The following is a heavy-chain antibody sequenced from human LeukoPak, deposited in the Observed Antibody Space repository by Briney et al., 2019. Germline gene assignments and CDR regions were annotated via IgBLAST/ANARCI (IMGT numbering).Heavy chain of an antibody. J-gene: IGHJ5*02. D-gene: IGHD3-16*01. Sequence: PSETLSLTCTVSGGSISSYYWSWIRQPPGKGLEWIGYIYYSGSTNYNPSLKSRVTISVDTSKNQFSLKLSSVTAADTAVYYCASGGRLQGFDPWGQGTLVTVSS. CDR3: ASGGRLQGFDP. CDR1: GGSISSYY. CDR2: IYYSGST. V-gene: IGHV4-59*08.